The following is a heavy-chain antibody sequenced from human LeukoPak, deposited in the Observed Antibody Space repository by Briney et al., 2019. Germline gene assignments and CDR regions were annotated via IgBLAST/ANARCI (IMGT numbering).Heavy chain of an antibody. V-gene: IGHV3-13*01. CDR1: GFTFSNYD. D-gene: IGHD2-8*01. Sequence: GGSLRLSCAASGFTFSNYDMHWVRKTTGKGLEWVSAIGTAGDTNYLGSVKGRFTISRENAKNSLYLQMNSLRAGDTAVYYCARSDVYWGHFDYWGQGTLVTVSS. CDR2: IGTAGDT. J-gene: IGHJ4*02. CDR3: ARSDVYWGHFDY.